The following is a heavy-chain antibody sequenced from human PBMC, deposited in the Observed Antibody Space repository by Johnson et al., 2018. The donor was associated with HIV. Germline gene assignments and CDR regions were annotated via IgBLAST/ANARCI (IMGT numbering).Heavy chain of an antibody. CDR1: GFTFSSYG. J-gene: IGHJ3*02. D-gene: IGHD6-6*01. Sequence: QVRLVESGGGVVQPGTSLRLSCAASGFTFSSYGMHWVRQAPGKGLEWVAVISYDGSNKYYADSVKGRFTISRDNSKNTLYLQMNSLRAEDTAVYYCAKPLQLEEGAFDIWGQGTMVTVSS. CDR2: ISYDGSNK. CDR3: AKPLQLEEGAFDI. V-gene: IGHV3-30*18.